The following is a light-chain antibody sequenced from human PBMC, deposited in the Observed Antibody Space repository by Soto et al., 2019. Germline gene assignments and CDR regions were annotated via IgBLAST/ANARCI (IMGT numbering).Light chain of an antibody. Sequence: DIQMTQSPSTLSASVGDRATITCRASQSISSWLAWYQQKPGKAPNLLIFNASILESGVPSRFSGSGSGTEFTLTISSLQPDDFATYYCQQYNSSPLTFGGGTKVEIK. CDR1: QSISSW. J-gene: IGKJ4*01. CDR3: QQYNSSPLT. V-gene: IGKV1-5*03. CDR2: NAS.